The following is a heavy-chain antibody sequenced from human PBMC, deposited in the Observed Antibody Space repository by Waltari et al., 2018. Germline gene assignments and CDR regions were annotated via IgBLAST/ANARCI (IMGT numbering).Heavy chain of an antibody. J-gene: IGHJ1*01. CDR3: ARHLYSSTQKGYFQH. V-gene: IGHV5-51*01. D-gene: IGHD6-13*01. CDR2: IYPGDTDT. Sequence: EVQLVQSGAVVKKPGESLKISCKGSGYSFTSYWIGWVRQMPGKGLEWMGIIYPGDTDTRYSPSFQGKVTISADKSISTAYLQWSSLKASDTAMYYCARHLYSSTQKGYFQHWGQGTLVTVSS. CDR1: GYSFTSYW.